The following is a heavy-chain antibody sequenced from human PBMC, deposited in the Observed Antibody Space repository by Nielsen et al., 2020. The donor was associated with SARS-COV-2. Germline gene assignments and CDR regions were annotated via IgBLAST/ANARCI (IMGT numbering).Heavy chain of an antibody. V-gene: IGHV1-69*13. CDR2: VIPIFGTA. CDR3: ARDGSGSYSYYYYGMDV. Sequence: SVKVSCKASGGTFSSYAISWVRQAPGQGLEWMGGVIPIFGTANYAQKFQGRVTITADESTSTAYMELSSLRSEDTAVYYCARDGSGSYSYYYYGMDVWGQGTTVTVSS. CDR1: GGTFSSYA. D-gene: IGHD1-26*01. J-gene: IGHJ6*02.